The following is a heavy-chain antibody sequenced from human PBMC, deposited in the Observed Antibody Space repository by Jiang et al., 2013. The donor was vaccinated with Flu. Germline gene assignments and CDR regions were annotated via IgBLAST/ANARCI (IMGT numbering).Heavy chain of an antibody. V-gene: IGHV1-18*01. CDR1: GYTFTTYG. CDR2: LSVYNGEA. D-gene: IGHD3/OR15-3a*01. J-gene: IGHJ4*02. Sequence: GAEVKKPGASLKVSCKASGYTFTTYGISWVRQAPGQGLEWMGWLSVYNGEAKYAQKLQGRVTMTTDTSTSTAYMELRNLGSHDTAVYYCARAPYDLYYDYWAREPWSPSP. CDR3: ARAPYDLYYDY.